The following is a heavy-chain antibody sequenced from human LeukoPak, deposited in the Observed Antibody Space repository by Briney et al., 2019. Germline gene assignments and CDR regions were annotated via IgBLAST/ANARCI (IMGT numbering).Heavy chain of an antibody. CDR1: GFTFSSYA. V-gene: IGHV3-30-3*01. Sequence: GGSLRLSCAASGFTFSSYAMHWVRQAPGKGLEWVAVISYDGSNKYYADSVKGRFTISRDNAENTLYLQMNSLRAEDTAVYFCARGNAHAFDIWGQGTMVTVSS. J-gene: IGHJ3*02. CDR2: ISYDGSNK. D-gene: IGHD1-1*01. CDR3: ARGNAHAFDI.